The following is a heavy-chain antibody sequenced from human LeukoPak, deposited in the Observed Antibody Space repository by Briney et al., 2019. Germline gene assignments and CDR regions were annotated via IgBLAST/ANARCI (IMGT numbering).Heavy chain of an antibody. D-gene: IGHD1-26*01. CDR1: GGSISSYY. CDR3: ARGIVGSTIGY. CDR2: IYTSGST. Sequence: LXLTCTVSGGSISSYYWSWIRQPAGKGLEWIGRIYTSGSTNYNPSLMSPVTMSVDTSKSQFSLKLYSVTAADTAVYYCARGIVGSTIGYWGQGTLVTVSS. V-gene: IGHV4-4*07. J-gene: IGHJ4*02.